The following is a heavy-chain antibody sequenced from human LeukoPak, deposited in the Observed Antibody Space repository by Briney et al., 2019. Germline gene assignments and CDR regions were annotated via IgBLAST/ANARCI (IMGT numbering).Heavy chain of an antibody. V-gene: IGHV3-7*04. CDR1: GFTLGSYW. D-gene: IGHD3-3*01. J-gene: IGHJ4*02. CDR3: ARGFLEWLLPSAVFDY. Sequence: GGSLRLSCTASGFTLGSYWMSWVRQAPGKGLGWVANIKQDGSEKYYVDSVKGRFTISRDNAKNSLYQQMSSLRSEHTEVYYCARGFLEWLLPSAVFDYWGQGTLVTVSS. CDR2: IKQDGSEK.